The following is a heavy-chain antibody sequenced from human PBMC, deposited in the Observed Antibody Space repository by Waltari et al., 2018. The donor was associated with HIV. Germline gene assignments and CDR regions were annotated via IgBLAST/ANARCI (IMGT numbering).Heavy chain of an antibody. CDR2: IGSAGDI. CDR1: EFTVSTHD. CDR3: TRGAGSFDL. D-gene: IGHD6-19*01. J-gene: IGHJ2*01. Sequence: EVQLVESGGGLVQPGVSLRLSCAASEFTVSTHDMHWVRHAIGEGLEWVATIGSAGDIYYADSMKGRFSVSRENAQDALYLQMHRLRLEDTAVYYCTRGAGSFDLWGRGTLVTVSS. V-gene: IGHV3-13*01.